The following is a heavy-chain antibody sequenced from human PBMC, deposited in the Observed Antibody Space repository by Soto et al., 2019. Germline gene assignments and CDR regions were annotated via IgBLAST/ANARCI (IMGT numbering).Heavy chain of an antibody. CDR1: GFTFSSYG. D-gene: IGHD5-12*01. V-gene: IGHV3-30*18. J-gene: IGHJ4*02. CDR2: ISYDGSNK. CDR3: SNSGPLDY. Sequence: QVQLVESGGGVVQPGRSLRLSCAASGFTFSSYGMHWVRQAPGKGLEWVAVISYDGSNKYYADSVKGRFTISRDNSKNTLYLQMNSLRAEDTAVYYCSNSGPLDYWGQGTLVTVSS.